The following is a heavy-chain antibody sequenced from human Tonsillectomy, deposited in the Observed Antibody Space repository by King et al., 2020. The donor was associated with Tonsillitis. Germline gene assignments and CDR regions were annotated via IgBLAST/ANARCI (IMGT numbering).Heavy chain of an antibody. J-gene: IGHJ4*02. V-gene: IGHV3-66*01. CDR1: GFTVSSNY. Sequence: VQLVESGGGLVQPGGSLRLSCAVSGFTVSSNYMSWVRQAPGKGLEWVSVIYAGGKTYYADSVKGRFTISRENSKNTLYLQMNSLRAEDTAVYYCASERSGADTAMLYWGQGTLVTVSS. CDR3: ASERSGADTAMLY. CDR2: IYAGGKT. D-gene: IGHD5-18*01.